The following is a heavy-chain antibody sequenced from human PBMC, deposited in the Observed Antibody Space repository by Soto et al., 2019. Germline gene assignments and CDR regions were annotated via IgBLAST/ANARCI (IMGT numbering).Heavy chain of an antibody. Sequence: QVQLQESGPGLVKPSETLSLTCTVSGDSISRNDWSWIRLSPGKGLEWIGYIYYSGETNYNPSVKSRVTISVDRTKNQFSLKLSSVTAADTAVYYCARDQGGDFLKRSGMDVWVQGTTVTVSS. CDR3: ARDQGGDFLKRSGMDV. V-gene: IGHV4-59*01. CDR1: GDSISRND. J-gene: IGHJ6*02. D-gene: IGHD3-10*01. CDR2: IYYSGET.